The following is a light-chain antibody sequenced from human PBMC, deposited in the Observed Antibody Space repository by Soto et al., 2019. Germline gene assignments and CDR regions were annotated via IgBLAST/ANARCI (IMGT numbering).Light chain of an antibody. CDR1: QSVTSN. CDR3: QQYNNWPPWT. CDR2: DAS. V-gene: IGKV3-15*01. Sequence: KEMTQSPATLSVSPGERDTLSCRASQSVTSNFAWYQQKPGQAPRLLIYDASTRATGIPARFSGSGSGTEFTLTISSLQSEDFAVYYCQQYNNWPPWTFGRGTKVDIK. J-gene: IGKJ1*01.